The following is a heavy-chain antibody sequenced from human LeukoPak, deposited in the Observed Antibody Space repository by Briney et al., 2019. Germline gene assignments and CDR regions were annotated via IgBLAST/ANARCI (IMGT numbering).Heavy chain of an antibody. CDR2: IYSGDST. CDR1: AFTFSSFG. Sequence: GVTLRLNCAASAFTFSSFGRQWVRQAPGKGLEWVAVIYSGDSTYYTESVKGRFTISRDNSKNTLYLQMNSLRAEDTAVYYCASRPSGDYPYFDYWGQGTLVTVSS. CDR3: ASRPSGDYPYFDY. V-gene: IGHV3-53*01. D-gene: IGHD7-27*01. J-gene: IGHJ4*02.